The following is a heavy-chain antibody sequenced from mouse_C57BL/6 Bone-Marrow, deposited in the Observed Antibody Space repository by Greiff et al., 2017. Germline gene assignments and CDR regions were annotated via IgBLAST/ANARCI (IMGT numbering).Heavy chain of an antibody. J-gene: IGHJ3*01. D-gene: IGHD2-10*01. CDR1: GYTFTSYW. Sequence: VQLQQPGAELVKPGASVKLSCKASGYTFTSYWMHWVKQRPGQGLEWIGMIHPNSGSTNYNEKFKSKATLTVEKSSSTAYMQLSSLTSEDSAVYYCASLLAWFAYWGQGTLVTVSA. CDR2: IHPNSGST. V-gene: IGHV1-64*01. CDR3: ASLLAWFAY.